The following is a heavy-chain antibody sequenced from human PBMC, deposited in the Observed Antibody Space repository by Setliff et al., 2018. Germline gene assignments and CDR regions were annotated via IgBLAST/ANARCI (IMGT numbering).Heavy chain of an antibody. CDR1: GYTFSAYY. J-gene: IGHJ5*02. CDR3: ARATRDSGGWYYEYNWFDP. D-gene: IGHD6-19*01. CDR2: INPHSGGT. Sequence: GASVKVSCKASGYTFSAYYIHWVRQAPGQGLGWMGWINPHSGGTNFPQTFQGRVTMTRDTSINTAYMKLSTLTSDDTAVYFCARATRDSGGWYYEYNWFDPWGQGTLVTVSS. V-gene: IGHV1-2*02.